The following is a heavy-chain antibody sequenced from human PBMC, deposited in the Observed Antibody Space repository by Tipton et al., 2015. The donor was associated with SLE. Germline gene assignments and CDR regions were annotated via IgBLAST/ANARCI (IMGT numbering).Heavy chain of an antibody. CDR1: GYSINNGYF. V-gene: IGHV4-38-2*02. CDR3: ARGVGY. J-gene: IGHJ4*02. CDR2: ISHSGDT. Sequence: TLSLTCTVSGYSINNGYFWGWIRQPPGKGPEGMATISHSGDTYYDPALKSRVPISLDTPTNEFSLGLTAVTASDAAVYYCARGVGYWGQGTLVTVSS.